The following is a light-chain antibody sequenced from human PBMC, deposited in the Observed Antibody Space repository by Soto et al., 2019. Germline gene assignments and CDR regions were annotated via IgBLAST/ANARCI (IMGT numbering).Light chain of an antibody. Sequence: QSALTQPPSASGSPGQSVTISCTGTSSNVGGYNYVCWYQQQPAKAPKLMIYEVSKRPSGVPDRFSGYKSGNTAPLTVSGLQAEDEADYYCSSYAGSNNLVFGGGTKLTVL. J-gene: IGLJ2*01. CDR1: SSNVGGYNY. CDR3: SSYAGSNNLV. CDR2: EVS. V-gene: IGLV2-8*01.